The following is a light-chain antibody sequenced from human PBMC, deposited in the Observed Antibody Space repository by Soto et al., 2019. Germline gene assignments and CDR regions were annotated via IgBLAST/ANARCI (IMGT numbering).Light chain of an antibody. V-gene: IGLV1-40*01. CDR1: SSNIRAGYD. CDR2: GTS. CDR3: QSYDSGLRRGV. Sequence: QSVLTQPPSLSEAPGKTVTLSCTWSSSNIRAGYDVHWYQQHPGTAPKQLIYGTSNRPSWVPDRFSGSHYGPTASLAITGLQSEDEADYYCQSYDSGLRRGVFGGGTQVTVL. J-gene: IGLJ3*02.